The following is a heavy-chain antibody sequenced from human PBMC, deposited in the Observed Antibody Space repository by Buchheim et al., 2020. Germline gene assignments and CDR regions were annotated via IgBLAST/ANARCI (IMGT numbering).Heavy chain of an antibody. Sequence: QVQLVQSGAEVKKPGASVKVSCKASGYTFTGYYMHWVRQAPGQGLEWMGWINPNSGGTNYAQTFQGRVTMTRDTSISTAYMELSRLRSDDTAVYYCATPWVKDYYYYGMDVWGQGTT. CDR2: INPNSGGT. V-gene: IGHV1-2*02. CDR3: ATPWVKDYYYYGMDV. J-gene: IGHJ6*02. CDR1: GYTFTGYY. D-gene: IGHD3-22*01.